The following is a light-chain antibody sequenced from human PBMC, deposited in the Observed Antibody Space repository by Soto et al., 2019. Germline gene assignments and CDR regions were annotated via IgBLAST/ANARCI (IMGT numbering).Light chain of an antibody. CDR3: AAWDASLNGPV. Sequence: QPVLTQPPSASGTPGQRVTISCSGSSSNIGSNAAHWYQQLPGTAPKLLIYSNNQRPSGVPDRFSGSKSGTSASLAISGLQSEDEADYYCAAWDASLNGPVFGGGTKLTV. CDR2: SNN. V-gene: IGLV1-44*01. CDR1: SSNIGSNA. J-gene: IGLJ3*02.